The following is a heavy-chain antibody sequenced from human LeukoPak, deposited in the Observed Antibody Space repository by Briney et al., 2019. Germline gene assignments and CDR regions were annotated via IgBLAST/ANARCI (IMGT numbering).Heavy chain of an antibody. Sequence: SETLSLTCAVYGGSFSGYYWSWIRQPPGKGLERIGEINHSGSTNYNPSLKSRVTISVDTSKNQFSLKLSSVTAADTAVYYCARAGVITFGGVIAWGAFDIWGQGTMVTVSS. J-gene: IGHJ3*02. CDR3: ARAGVITFGGVIAWGAFDI. V-gene: IGHV4-34*01. D-gene: IGHD3-16*02. CDR2: INHSGST. CDR1: GGSFSGYY.